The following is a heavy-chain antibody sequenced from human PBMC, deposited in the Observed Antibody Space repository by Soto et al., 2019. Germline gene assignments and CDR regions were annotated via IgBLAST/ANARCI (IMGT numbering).Heavy chain of an antibody. CDR1: GGSISSYY. D-gene: IGHD2-2*01. CDR2: IYYSGST. CDR3: ASCTSCYAGLYYYYMDV. Sequence: SETLSLTCTVSGGSISSYYWSWIRQPPGKGLEWIGYIYYSGSTNYNPSLKSRVTISVDTSKNQFSLKLSSLTAADTAVYYCASCTSCYAGLYYYYMDVWGKGTTVTVSS. J-gene: IGHJ6*03. V-gene: IGHV4-59*08.